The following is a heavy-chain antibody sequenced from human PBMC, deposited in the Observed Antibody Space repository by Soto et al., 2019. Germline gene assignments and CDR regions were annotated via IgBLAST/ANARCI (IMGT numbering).Heavy chain of an antibody. V-gene: IGHV6-1*01. D-gene: IGHD6-19*01. Sequence: SQTLSLTCAISGDSVSSNSAAWIWIRQSPSRGLEWLGRTYYRSKWYNDYAVSVKSRITINPDTSKNQFSLQLNSVTPEDTAVYYCAREGGSGWFNYYGMEVWGQGTTVTVSS. CDR1: GDSVSSNSAA. J-gene: IGHJ6*02. CDR3: AREGGSGWFNYYGMEV. CDR2: TYYRSKWYN.